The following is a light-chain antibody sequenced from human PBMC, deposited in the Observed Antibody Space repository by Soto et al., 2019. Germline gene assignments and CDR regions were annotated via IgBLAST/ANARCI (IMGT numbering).Light chain of an antibody. J-gene: IGLJ1*01. CDR1: SSDVGDYNY. V-gene: IGLV2-14*01. CDR3: SSYTSSNTYV. CDR2: DVS. Sequence: QSALTQPASVSGSPGQSITISCTRSSSDVGDYNYVSWYQQHPGKAPKLLIYDVSNRPLGVSNRFSGSKSGNTASLTNSGLQAEDEADYYCSSYTSSNTYVFGIGTKVTVL.